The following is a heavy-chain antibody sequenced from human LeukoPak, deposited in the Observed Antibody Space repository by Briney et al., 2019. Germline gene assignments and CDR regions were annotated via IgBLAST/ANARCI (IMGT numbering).Heavy chain of an antibody. CDR2: ISSSSSYI. V-gene: IGHV3-21*01. CDR1: GFTFSSYS. Sequence: GGSLRLSCAASGFTFSSYSMNWVRQAPGKGLEWVSSISSSSSYIYYADSVKGRFTISRDNAKNSLYLQMNSLRAEDTAVYYCAKSGSSSWFLDYWGQGTLVTVSS. CDR3: AKSGSSSWFLDY. D-gene: IGHD6-13*01. J-gene: IGHJ4*02.